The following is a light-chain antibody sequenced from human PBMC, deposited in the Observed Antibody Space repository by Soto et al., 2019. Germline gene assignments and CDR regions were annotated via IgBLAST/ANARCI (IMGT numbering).Light chain of an antibody. V-gene: IGLV1-40*01. CDR2: DNS. CDR3: QSYDSSLSAPYV. J-gene: IGLJ1*01. Sequence: SVLTQPPSVSGAPGQRVTISCTGSSSNIGAGYDVHWYQQLPGTAPKLLIYDNSNRPSGVPDRFSGSKSGTSASLAITGLQAEDEADYYCQSYDSSLSAPYVFGTGTKVTVL. CDR1: SSNIGAGYD.